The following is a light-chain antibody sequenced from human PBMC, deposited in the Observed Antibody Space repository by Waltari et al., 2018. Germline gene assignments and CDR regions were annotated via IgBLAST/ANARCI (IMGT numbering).Light chain of an antibody. Sequence: EIVFPQSPATLSLSPGERATLSCRASQSVDTYLAWYQHKPGQVPRLLIYDASNRATGIPARFSGSGSGADFTLIISSLEPEDFAVYYCHQRSNWPLTFGGGTKVEIK. CDR1: QSVDTY. CDR3: HQRSNWPLT. CDR2: DAS. V-gene: IGKV3-11*01. J-gene: IGKJ4*01.